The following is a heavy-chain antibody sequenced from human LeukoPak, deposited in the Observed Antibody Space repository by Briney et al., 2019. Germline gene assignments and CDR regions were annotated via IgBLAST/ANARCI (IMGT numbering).Heavy chain of an antibody. Sequence: GGSLRLSCAASGFTFDDYAMHWVRQAPGKGLERVSGISWNSGSIGYADSVKGRFTISRDNAKNSLYLQMNSLRAEDTALYYCAKGPYGSGSKYFDYWGQGTLVTVSS. CDR3: AKGPYGSGSKYFDY. D-gene: IGHD3-10*01. V-gene: IGHV3-9*01. J-gene: IGHJ4*02. CDR1: GFTFDDYA. CDR2: ISWNSGSI.